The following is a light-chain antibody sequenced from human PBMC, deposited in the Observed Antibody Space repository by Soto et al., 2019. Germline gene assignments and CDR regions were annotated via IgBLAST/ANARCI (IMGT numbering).Light chain of an antibody. CDR2: RSN. CDR1: SSNIGSNF. V-gene: IGLV1-47*01. CDR3: AAWDDSLSGWL. Sequence: QAVVTQPPSASGTPGQRVTMSCSGGSSNIGSNFVYWYQQLTGTAPKLLIYRSNQRPSGVPDRFSGSKSGTSASLAISGLRSEDEAHYYCAAWDDSLSGWLFGGGTKLTVL. J-gene: IGLJ3*02.